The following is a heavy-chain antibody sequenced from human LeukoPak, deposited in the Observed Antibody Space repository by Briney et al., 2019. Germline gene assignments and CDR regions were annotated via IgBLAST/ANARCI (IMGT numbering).Heavy chain of an antibody. CDR1: GFTFSSYA. D-gene: IGHD6-13*01. V-gene: IGHV3-23*01. Sequence: GGSLRLSCAASGFTFSSYAMTWVRQAPGKGPECVSDISGSGGSTYYADSVKGRFTISRDNSKNTLYLQMNSLRAEDTAIYYCATSGIAPAGSLDYWGQGTLVTVSS. CDR3: ATSGIAPAGSLDY. J-gene: IGHJ4*02. CDR2: ISGSGGST.